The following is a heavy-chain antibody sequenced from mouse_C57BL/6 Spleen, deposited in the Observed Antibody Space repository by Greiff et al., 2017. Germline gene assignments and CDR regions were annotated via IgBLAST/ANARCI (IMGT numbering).Heavy chain of an antibody. CDR1: GYTFTDYY. CDR2: IYPASGST. J-gene: IGHJ2*01. V-gene: IGHV1-76*01. CDR3: ARREEDDGRFDY. Sequence: QVQLQQSGAELVKPGASVKLSCKASGYTFTDYYMHWVKQRPEQGLEWIGRIYPASGSTNYNQKFKGKATLTADKSSSTVYMQLSSLTSEDSAVYYCARREEDDGRFDYWGQGTTVTVSA. D-gene: IGHD1-1*02.